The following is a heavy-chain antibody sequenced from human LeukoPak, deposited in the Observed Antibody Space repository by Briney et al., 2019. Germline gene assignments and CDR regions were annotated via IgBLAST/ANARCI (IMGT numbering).Heavy chain of an antibody. CDR1: GGSFSGYY. Sequence: SETLSLTCAVYGGSFSGYYCSWIRQPPGKGLEWIGEINHSGSTNYNPSLKSRVIISVDTSKNQFSLRLSCVTAADTAVYYCARGPRSSLRFFGVRMNWFDPWGQGTLVTVSS. J-gene: IGHJ5*02. D-gene: IGHD3-3*01. CDR3: ARGPRSSLRFFGVRMNWFDP. V-gene: IGHV4-34*01. CDR2: INHSGST.